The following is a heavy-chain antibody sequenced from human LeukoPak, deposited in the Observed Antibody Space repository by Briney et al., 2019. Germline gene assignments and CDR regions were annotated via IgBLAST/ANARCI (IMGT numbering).Heavy chain of an antibody. V-gene: IGHV3-48*01. CDR2: ISVGGRIM. J-gene: IGHJ4*02. D-gene: IGHD1-1*01. CDR3: ARWRGRQSEFDY. Sequence: GGSLRLSCVASGFTFSSYSFNWVRQAPGKGLEWASYISVGGRIMSYADSVRGRFTISRDDAKNSIYLQMNSLRVEDTAVYYCARWRGRQSEFDYWGQGTLVTVSS. CDR1: GFTFSSYS.